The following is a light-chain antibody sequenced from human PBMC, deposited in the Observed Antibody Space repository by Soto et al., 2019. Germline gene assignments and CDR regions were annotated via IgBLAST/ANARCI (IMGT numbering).Light chain of an antibody. Sequence: DIQMTQSPSSLSASVGDRVTITCRASQSISSYLNWYQQKPGKAPKILIYAASSLQSGVPSRFSGCGSGTDFTLTISSLQPEDFATYYCQQSYSILPTFGQGTKVDIK. CDR1: QSISSY. CDR3: QQSYSILPT. J-gene: IGKJ1*01. CDR2: AAS. V-gene: IGKV1-39*01.